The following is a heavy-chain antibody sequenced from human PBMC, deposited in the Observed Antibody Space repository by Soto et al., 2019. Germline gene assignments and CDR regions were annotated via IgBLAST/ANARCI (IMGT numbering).Heavy chain of an antibody. Sequence: TLETLSLTCTVSGGSISSSSYYWGWIRQPPGKGLEWIGTISYSGNTYYNPSLKSRVTISVDTSKNQFSLKLTSVTAADTAVYYCATDKITGLFDYWGQGTLVTVSS. CDR1: GGSISSSSYY. J-gene: IGHJ4*02. CDR2: ISYSGNT. D-gene: IGHD2-8*02. V-gene: IGHV4-39*07. CDR3: ATDKITGLFDY.